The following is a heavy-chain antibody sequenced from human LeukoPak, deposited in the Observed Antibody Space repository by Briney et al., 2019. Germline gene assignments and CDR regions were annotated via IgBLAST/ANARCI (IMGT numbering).Heavy chain of an antibody. V-gene: IGHV1-8*03. Sequence: AASVKVSCKASGYTFSSYDINWVRQAAGQGLEWMGWMNPKTGNTGFSQKFQGRVTITRDTSISTAYMELSRLTSEDTGVYYCTRMRRYIVATTYYFDYWGQGTLVTVSS. CDR3: TRMRRYIVATTYYFDY. D-gene: IGHD5-12*01. CDR2: MNPKTGNT. J-gene: IGHJ4*02. CDR1: GYTFSSYD.